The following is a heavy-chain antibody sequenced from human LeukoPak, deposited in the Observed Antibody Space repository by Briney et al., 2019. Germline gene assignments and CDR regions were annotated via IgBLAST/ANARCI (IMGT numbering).Heavy chain of an antibody. CDR3: VRGADSSGYYPLDY. V-gene: IGHV3-23*03. Sequence: GGSLRLSCAASGFTFSTYAMHWVRQAPGKGLEWVSVMYSGGSIYYADSVKGRFTISRDNSKNTLYLQMNSLRVEDTAVYYCVRGADSSGYYPLDYWGQGTLVTVSS. CDR1: GFTFSTYA. CDR2: MYSGGSI. D-gene: IGHD3-22*01. J-gene: IGHJ4*02.